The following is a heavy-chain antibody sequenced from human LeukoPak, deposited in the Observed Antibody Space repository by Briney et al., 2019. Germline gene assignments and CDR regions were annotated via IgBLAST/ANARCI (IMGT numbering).Heavy chain of an antibody. Sequence: PSETLSLTCAVYGGSFSGYYWSWIRQPPGKGLEWIGEINHSGSTNYNPSLKSRVTISVDTSKNQFSLKLSSVTAADTAVHYCARGSEWLRLDFDYWGQGTLVTVSS. CDR2: INHSGST. CDR1: GGSFSGYY. D-gene: IGHD5-12*01. J-gene: IGHJ4*02. CDR3: ARGSEWLRLDFDY. V-gene: IGHV4-34*01.